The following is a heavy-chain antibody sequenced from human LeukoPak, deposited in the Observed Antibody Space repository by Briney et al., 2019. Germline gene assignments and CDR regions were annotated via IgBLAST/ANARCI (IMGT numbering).Heavy chain of an antibody. Sequence: ASVKVSCKASGYILTDYYMHWVRQAPGQGLEWMGWINPNSGGTNYAQKFQGRVTMTRDTSISTAYMELSRLRSDDTAVYYCARVTTYYYDSSGYYYLGYWGQGTLVTVSS. CDR1: GYILTDYY. D-gene: IGHD3-22*01. CDR3: ARVTTYYYDSSGYYYLGY. J-gene: IGHJ4*02. CDR2: INPNSGGT. V-gene: IGHV1-2*02.